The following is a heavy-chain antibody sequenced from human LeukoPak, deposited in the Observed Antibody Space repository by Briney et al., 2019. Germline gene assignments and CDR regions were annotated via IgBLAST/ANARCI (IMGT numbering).Heavy chain of an antibody. CDR3: ATGAGTGYYYYYMDV. D-gene: IGHD6-19*01. CDR1: GGAFSSYA. J-gene: IGHJ6*03. Sequence: SVKVSCKASGGAFSSYAISWVREAPGQGLEWMGGIIPIFGTANYAQKFQGRVTITTDESTSTAYMELSSLRSEDTAVYYCATGAGTGYYYYYMDVWGKGTTVTVSS. CDR2: IIPIFGTA. V-gene: IGHV1-69*05.